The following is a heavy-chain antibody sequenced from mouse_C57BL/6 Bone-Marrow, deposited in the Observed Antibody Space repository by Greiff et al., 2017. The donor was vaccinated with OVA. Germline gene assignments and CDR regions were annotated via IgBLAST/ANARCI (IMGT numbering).Heavy chain of an antibody. D-gene: IGHD1-1*01. CDR2: IDPENGDT. Sequence: VQLKESGAELVRPGASVKLSCTASGFNIKDDYMHWVKQRPEQGLEWIGWIDPENGDTEYASKFQGKATITADTSSNTAYLQLSSLTSEDTAVYYCTTAGSSLGGFAYWGQGTLVTVSA. CDR1: GFNIKDDY. V-gene: IGHV14-4*01. CDR3: TTAGSSLGGFAY. J-gene: IGHJ3*01.